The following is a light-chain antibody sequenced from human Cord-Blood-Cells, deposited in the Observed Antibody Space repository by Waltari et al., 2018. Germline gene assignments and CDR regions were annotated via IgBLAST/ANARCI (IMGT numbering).Light chain of an antibody. J-gene: IGLJ3*02. V-gene: IGLV2-8*01. CDR2: EVS. CDR3: SSYAGRNNLV. CDR1: SSDVGGYNY. Sequence: QSALTQPRSASGSPGQSVTISCTATSSDVGGYNYASWYQQHPGYAPKLMIYEVSTQPSGVPGRISDSKSGNPASLAVSELQAEDEGDYCCSSYAGRNNLVFGGGSKLTV.